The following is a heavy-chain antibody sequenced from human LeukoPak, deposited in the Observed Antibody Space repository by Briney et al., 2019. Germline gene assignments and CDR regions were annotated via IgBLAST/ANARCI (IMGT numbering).Heavy chain of an antibody. J-gene: IGHJ5*02. CDR2: IYYSGST. V-gene: IGHV4-39*07. Sequence: SETLSLTCTVSGGSISSSSYYWGWIRQPPGKGLEWIGSIYYSGSTYYNPSLKSRVTISVDTSKNQFSLKLSSVTAADTAVYYCARGGRRGYYDRNWFDPWGQGTLVTVSS. CDR3: ARGGRRGYYDRNWFDP. D-gene: IGHD3-22*01. CDR1: GGSISSSSYY.